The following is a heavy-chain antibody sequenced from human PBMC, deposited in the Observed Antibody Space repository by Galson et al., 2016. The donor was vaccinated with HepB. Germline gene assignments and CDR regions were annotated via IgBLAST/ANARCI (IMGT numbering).Heavy chain of an antibody. CDR2: ISPSGGSA. CDR3: ARDWGHYYFDF. J-gene: IGHJ4*02. V-gene: IGHV1-46*01. Sequence: SVKVSCKASGYTFPKYAMHWVRLAPGQGLEWMGIISPSGGSASYAQRFQGRVTMTRDTSTTTVYMELSNLSSEDTAVYYCARDWGHYYFDFWGQGTLVTVSS. D-gene: IGHD3-16*01. CDR1: GYTFPKYA.